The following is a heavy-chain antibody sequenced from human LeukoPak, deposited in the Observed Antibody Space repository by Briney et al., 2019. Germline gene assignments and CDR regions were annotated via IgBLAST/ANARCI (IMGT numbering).Heavy chain of an antibody. J-gene: IGHJ4*02. D-gene: IGHD3-22*01. V-gene: IGHV3-9*01. CDR1: GFTFDDYA. CDR3: ARVYYYDGSGYLFDC. CDR2: ISWNSGSI. Sequence: PGGSLRLSCAASGFTFDDYAMHWVRQAPGKGLEWVSGISWNSGSIGYADSVKGRFTISRDNAKNSLYLQMNSLRAEDTALYYCARVYYYDGSGYLFDCWGQGTLVTVSS.